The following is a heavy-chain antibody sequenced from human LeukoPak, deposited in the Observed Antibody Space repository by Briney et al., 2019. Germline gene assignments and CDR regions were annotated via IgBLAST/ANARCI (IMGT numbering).Heavy chain of an antibody. V-gene: IGHV4-59*01. CDR1: GGSISSSY. D-gene: IGHD4-17*01. CDR3: ARGGDDYGDH. Sequence: SETLSLTCTISGGSISSSYWTWIRQPPGKGLEWIGNIYHSGSTNCNPSLKSRVTISVDKSKNQFSLKLSSVTAADTAVYYCARGGDDYGDHSGQGTLVTVSS. J-gene: IGHJ4*02. CDR2: IYHSGST.